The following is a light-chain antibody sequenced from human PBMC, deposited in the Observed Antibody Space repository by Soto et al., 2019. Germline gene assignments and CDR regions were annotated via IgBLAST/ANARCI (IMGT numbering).Light chain of an antibody. Sequence: EIVMTQSPAPLSVSPGGSATLSCRARQTIRGTLAWYQPKPGQAPRLLIHGASTRAPGFPARFSGSGSGTDFTLTISSLQSEDFAVYYCQQYDNWPWTFGQGTKVEIK. CDR1: QTIRGT. V-gene: IGKV3-15*01. CDR2: GAS. CDR3: QQYDNWPWT. J-gene: IGKJ1*01.